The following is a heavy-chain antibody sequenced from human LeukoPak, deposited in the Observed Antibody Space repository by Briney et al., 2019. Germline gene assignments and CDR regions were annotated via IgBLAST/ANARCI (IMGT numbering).Heavy chain of an antibody. CDR2: IDKDGGVR. V-gene: IGHV3-7*01. CDR1: GFSFSDSW. D-gene: IGHD1-1*01. Sequence: GGSLRLSCVASGFSFSDSWMSWVRQAPGKGLEWVADIDKDGGVRDYVDSVKGRFTISRDNAKNSLYLQMDSLRAEDTAVYYCAAYTNGVAGDVWGQGTTVSVSS. J-gene: IGHJ6*02. CDR3: AAYTNGVAGDV.